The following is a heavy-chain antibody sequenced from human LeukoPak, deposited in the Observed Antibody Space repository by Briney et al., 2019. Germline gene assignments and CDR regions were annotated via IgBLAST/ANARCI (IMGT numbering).Heavy chain of an antibody. D-gene: IGHD3-9*01. CDR1: GFTFSSYG. J-gene: IGHJ4*02. Sequence: GGSLRLSCAASGFTFSSYGVHWVRQAPGKGLEWVAFIRYDGSNKYYADSVKGRFTISRDNSKNTPYLQMNSLRAEDTAVYYCAKERDILTGMYYFDYWGQGTLVTVSS. V-gene: IGHV3-30*02. CDR2: IRYDGSNK. CDR3: AKERDILTGMYYFDY.